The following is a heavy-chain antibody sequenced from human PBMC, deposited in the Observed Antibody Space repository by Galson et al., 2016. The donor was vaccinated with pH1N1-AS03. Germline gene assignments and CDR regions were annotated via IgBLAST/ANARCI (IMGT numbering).Heavy chain of an antibody. CDR1: GGTFSSYV. CDR3: AREGYRGSLDRIDFNYYGMDV. Sequence: SVKVSCKASGGTFSSYVISWVRQAPGQGLEWMGEIIPIFGTANYAQRFQGRVTITADESTSTAYMEVSSLRSEDTAVYYCAREGYRGSLDRIDFNYYGMDVWGQGTTVTVSS. CDR2: IIPIFGTA. D-gene: IGHD1-26*01. J-gene: IGHJ6*02. V-gene: IGHV1-69*13.